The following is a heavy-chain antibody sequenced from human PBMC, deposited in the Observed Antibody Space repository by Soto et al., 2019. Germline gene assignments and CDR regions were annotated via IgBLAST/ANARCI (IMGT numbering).Heavy chain of an antibody. D-gene: IGHD6-13*01. J-gene: IGHJ4*02. CDR3: ATAPWSSSSWC. Sequence: GGSLRLSCAASGFTFSRHWMSWVRQAPGKGLEWVANIKEDGSEKYYVDSVKGRFTISRDNAKNSLSLQMNSLRAEDTAVYYCATAPWSSSSWCWGQGTLVTVSS. CDR2: IKEDGSEK. V-gene: IGHV3-7*01. CDR1: GFTFSRHW.